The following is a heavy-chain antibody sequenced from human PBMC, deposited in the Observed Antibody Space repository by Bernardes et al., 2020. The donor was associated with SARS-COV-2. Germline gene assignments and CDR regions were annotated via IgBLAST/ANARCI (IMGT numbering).Heavy chain of an antibody. J-gene: IGHJ3*02. V-gene: IGHV4-59*08. CDR3: ARQCSGGSCYPIDDAFDI. CDR2: IYYSGST. Sequence: SEPLSLTCTVSGGSISSYYWSWIRQPPGKGLEWIGYIYYSGSTNYNPSLKSRVTISVDTSKNQFSLKLSSVTAADTAVYYCARQCSGGSCYPIDDAFDIWGQGTMVTVSS. CDR1: GGSISSYY. D-gene: IGHD2-15*01.